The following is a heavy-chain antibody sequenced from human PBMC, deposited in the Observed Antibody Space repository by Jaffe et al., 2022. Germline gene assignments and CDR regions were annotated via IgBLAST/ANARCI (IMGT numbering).Heavy chain of an antibody. V-gene: IGHV4-39*01. CDR1: GGSISSSSYY. D-gene: IGHD3-3*01. CDR3: ARLGSLYYDFWSGYYTGDAFDI. J-gene: IGHJ3*02. Sequence: QLQLQESGPGLVKPSETLSLTCTVSGGSISSSSYYWGWIRQPPGKGLEWIGSIYYSGSTYYNPSLKSRVTISVDTSKNQFSLKLSSVTAADTAVYYCARLGSLYYDFWSGYYTGDAFDIWGQGTMVTVSS. CDR2: IYYSGST.